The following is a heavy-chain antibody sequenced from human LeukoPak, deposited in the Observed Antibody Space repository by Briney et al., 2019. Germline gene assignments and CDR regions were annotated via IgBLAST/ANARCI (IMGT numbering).Heavy chain of an antibody. CDR2: ISGSGGST. CDR3: ARPDTRIVVVPAAIGV. D-gene: IGHD2-2*01. CDR1: GFTFSSYA. Sequence: GESLKISCAASGFTFSSYAMSWVRQAPGKGLEWVSAISGSGGSTYYADSVKGRFTISRDNSKNTLYLQMNSLRAEDTAVYYCARPDTRIVVVPAAIGVWGQGTLVTVSS. J-gene: IGHJ4*02. V-gene: IGHV3-23*01.